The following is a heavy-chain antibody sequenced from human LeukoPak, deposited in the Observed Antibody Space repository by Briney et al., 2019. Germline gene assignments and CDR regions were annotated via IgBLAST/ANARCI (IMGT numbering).Heavy chain of an antibody. V-gene: IGHV1-69*01. D-gene: IGHD4-17*01. CDR2: IIPIFGTA. CDR1: GGTFSSYA. CDR3: AREGSYGDYYFDY. J-gene: IGHJ4*02. Sequence: SAKVSCKASGGTFSSYAISWVRQAPGQGLEWMGGIIPIFGTANYAQKFQGRVTITADESTSTAYMELSSLRSEDTAVYYCAREGSYGDYYFDYWGQGTLVTVSS.